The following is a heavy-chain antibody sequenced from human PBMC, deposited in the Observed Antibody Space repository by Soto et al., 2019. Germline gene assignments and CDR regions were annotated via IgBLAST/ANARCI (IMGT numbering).Heavy chain of an antibody. D-gene: IGHD3-22*01. V-gene: IGHV1-18*01. J-gene: IGHJ6*02. CDR3: ARRAATMTYGMDV. CDR2: ISADNGNT. Sequence: ASVKVSCKASGYTFLSFGINWVRQAPGQGLEWMGWISADNGNTNYAQNLQGRVTMTTDTSTTKAYMELRSLRSDDTAVYYCARRAATMTYGMDVWGQGTTVTVYS. CDR1: GYTFLSFG.